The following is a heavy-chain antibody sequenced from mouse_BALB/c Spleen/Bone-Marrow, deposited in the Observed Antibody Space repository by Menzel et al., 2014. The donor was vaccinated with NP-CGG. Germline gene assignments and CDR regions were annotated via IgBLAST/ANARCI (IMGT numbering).Heavy chain of an antibody. V-gene: IGHV14-3*02. D-gene: IGHD1-1*01. CDR2: IDPANGNT. Sequence: EVQLVESGAELVKPGASVKLSCTASGFNIKDTYMHWVKERPEQGLEWIGRIDPANGNTKYAPKFQGKATITADTSSNPAYLQLSSLTSEDTAVYYCVYGRDWYFDVWGAGTTVTVSS. J-gene: IGHJ1*01. CDR3: VYGRDWYFDV. CDR1: GFNIKDTY.